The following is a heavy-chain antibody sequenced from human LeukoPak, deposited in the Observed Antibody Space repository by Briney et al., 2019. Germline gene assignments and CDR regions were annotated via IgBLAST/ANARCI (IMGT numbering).Heavy chain of an antibody. V-gene: IGHV4-59*11. CDR3: ARGPTGDGYGYYFDY. J-gene: IGHJ4*02. D-gene: IGHD5-24*01. Sequence: SETLSLTCTVSCASISGHYWSWIRQPPGKGLEWIVYIYYSGSTNYNPSLKSRVTISIDTFKNQFSLKLSSVTAADTAVYYCARGPTGDGYGYYFDYWGQGTLVTVSS. CDR1: CASISGHY. CDR2: IYYSGST.